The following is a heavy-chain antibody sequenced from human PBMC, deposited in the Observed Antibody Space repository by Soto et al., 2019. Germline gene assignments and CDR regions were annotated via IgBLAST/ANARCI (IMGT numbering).Heavy chain of an antibody. D-gene: IGHD3-22*01. V-gene: IGHV3-23*01. Sequence: EVQLLESGGGLVQPGGSLRLSCAASGFTFSSYAMSWVRQAPGKGLEWVSAISGSGGSTYYADSVKGRFTISRDNSKNTLYLQMNSLRAEDTAVYYCAKDSQPYYYDSSGYYPFGWFDPWGQGTLVTVSS. CDR2: ISGSGGST. CDR3: AKDSQPYYYDSSGYYPFGWFDP. CDR1: GFTFSSYA. J-gene: IGHJ5*02.